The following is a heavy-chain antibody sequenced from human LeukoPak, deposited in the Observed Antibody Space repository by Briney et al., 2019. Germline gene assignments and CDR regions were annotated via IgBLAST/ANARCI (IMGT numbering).Heavy chain of an antibody. Sequence: PGGSLRLSCAASGFTFSSYGMHWVRQAPGKGLEWVAVIWYDGSNKYYADSVKGRFTISRDNSKNTLYLQMNSLRAEDTAVYYCARDRGCYDSSGGDYWGQGTLVTVSS. J-gene: IGHJ4*02. V-gene: IGHV3-33*01. CDR3: ARDRGCYDSSGGDY. D-gene: IGHD3-22*01. CDR1: GFTFSSYG. CDR2: IWYDGSNK.